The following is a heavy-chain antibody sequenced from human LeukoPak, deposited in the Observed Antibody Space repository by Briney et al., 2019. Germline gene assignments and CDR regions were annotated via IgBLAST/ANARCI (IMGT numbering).Heavy chain of an antibody. D-gene: IGHD1-26*01. CDR2: VSYSGST. Sequence: SETLSLTCSVSGGSISSYSWNWIRQPPGKGLEWIGYVSYSGSTNYNASLNSRVTISVDTSKNQFSLELSSVTAADTAVYYCARGYSGSYHRYWGQGTLVTVSS. J-gene: IGHJ4*02. CDR3: ARGYSGSYHRY. V-gene: IGHV4-59*01. CDR1: GGSISSYS.